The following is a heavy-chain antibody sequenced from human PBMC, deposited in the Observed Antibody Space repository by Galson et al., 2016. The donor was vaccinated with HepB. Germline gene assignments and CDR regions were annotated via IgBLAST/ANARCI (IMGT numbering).Heavy chain of an antibody. CDR3: ARAHYGVLPLDY. J-gene: IGHJ4*02. CDR1: GFTFSNYG. V-gene: IGHV3-33*01. CDR2: IYSDGSKI. D-gene: IGHD4-17*01. Sequence: SLRLSCAASGFTFSNYGFHWACHTPAKGLEWVAFIYSDGSKIYYGNSVKGRFTISRDNSKHTVYLEMNSLRAEDTAVYYCARAHYGVLPLDYWGQGTLVTVSA.